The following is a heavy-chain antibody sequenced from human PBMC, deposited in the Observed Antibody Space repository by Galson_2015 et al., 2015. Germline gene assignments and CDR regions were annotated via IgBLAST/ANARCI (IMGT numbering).Heavy chain of an antibody. Sequence: QSGAEVKKPGESLKISCKGSGYSFTNYWLGWVRQMPGKGLEWMGIVYPRDSETRYSPSFQGQVTISADRSIGTAYLQWSSLKASVTAMYFCARLNTGYVGDWGQGTLVTVSS. D-gene: IGHD2-2*01. J-gene: IGHJ4*02. V-gene: IGHV5-51*01. CDR1: GYSFTNYW. CDR3: ARLNTGYVGD. CDR2: VYPRDSET.